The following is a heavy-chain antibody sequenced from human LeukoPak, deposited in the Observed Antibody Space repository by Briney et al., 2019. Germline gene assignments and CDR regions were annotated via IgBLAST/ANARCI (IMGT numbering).Heavy chain of an antibody. CDR3: VREWLPFWSERSGYFDY. D-gene: IGHD3-3*01. Sequence: PGGSLRLSCAASGFTVSSNYMSWVRQAPGKGLEWVSVIYSGGSTYYADSVKGRFTISRDNSKNTLYLQMNSLRAEDTAVYYCVREWLPFWSERSGYFDYCGQGTLVSVSS. J-gene: IGHJ4*02. V-gene: IGHV3-53*01. CDR1: GFTVSSNY. CDR2: IYSGGST.